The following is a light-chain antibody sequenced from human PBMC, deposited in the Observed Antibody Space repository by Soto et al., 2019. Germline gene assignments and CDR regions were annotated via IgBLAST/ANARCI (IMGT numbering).Light chain of an antibody. CDR2: GAF. Sequence: DIQMTQSPPYLSASIGDRVTITCQASHDIGNYLNWYQHKPGKAPNLVIYGAFNLETWVPSRFNGGGSGTDFTFTISSLRPEDIATYYCQHSDHLPLFGPGTKVDF. V-gene: IGKV1-33*01. CDR1: HDIGNY. CDR3: QHSDHLPL. J-gene: IGKJ3*01.